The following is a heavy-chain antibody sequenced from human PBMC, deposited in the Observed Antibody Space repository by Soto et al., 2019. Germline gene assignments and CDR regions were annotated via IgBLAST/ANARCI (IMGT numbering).Heavy chain of an antibody. V-gene: IGHV4-61*03. D-gene: IGHD3-10*01. Sequence: SETLSLTCTVSGGSVSSGSYYWSWIRQPPGKGLDWIGYIYNSGSTNYNPSLKSRVTISVHTSKNHFSLRMSSLTAADTAVYYRARESDSGSYYFDHWGPGTLVTFSS. CDR1: GGSVSSGSYY. CDR2: IYNSGST. J-gene: IGHJ4*02. CDR3: ARESDSGSYYFDH.